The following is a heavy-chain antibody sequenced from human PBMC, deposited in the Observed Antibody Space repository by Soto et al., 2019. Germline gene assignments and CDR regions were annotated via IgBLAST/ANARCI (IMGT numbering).Heavy chain of an antibody. J-gene: IGHJ4*02. CDR3: ARDGHNGPNDADY. V-gene: IGHV3-30-3*01. D-gene: IGHD1-1*01. Sequence: GGSLRLSCVASGFTFSRFSMHWARQAPGKGLDWVAVVSHDGSTTYYADSARGRFTISRDISKNTLYLEMNSLRPEDTAVYYCARDGHNGPNDADYWCQGTPLTVFS. CDR1: GFTFSRFS. CDR2: VSHDGSTT.